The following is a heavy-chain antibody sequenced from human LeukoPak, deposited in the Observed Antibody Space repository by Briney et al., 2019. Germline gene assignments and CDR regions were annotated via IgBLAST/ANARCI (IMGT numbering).Heavy chain of an antibody. J-gene: IGHJ4*02. V-gene: IGHV3-53*01. CDR2: IYSGDMT. CDR3: AKDHAYDTSGYYYDY. D-gene: IGHD3-22*01. Sequence: GGSLRLSCAASGFAVSSNYMNWVRQAPGKGLEWVSIIYSGDMTNYADSVKGRFTISRDNSKNTLYLQMNSLRAEDTAVYYCAKDHAYDTSGYYYDYWGQGTLVTVSS. CDR1: GFAVSSNY.